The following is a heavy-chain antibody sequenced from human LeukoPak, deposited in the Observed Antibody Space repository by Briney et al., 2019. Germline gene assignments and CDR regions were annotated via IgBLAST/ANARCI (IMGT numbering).Heavy chain of an antibody. V-gene: IGHV4-59*01. Sequence: SETLSLTCTVSGGSISSYYWSWIRQPPGKGLEWIGYIYYSGSTNYNPSLKSRVTISVDTSKNQFSLKLSSVTAADTAVYYRARVPNYYDSSGYYYAFDIWGQGTMVTVSS. CDR2: IYYSGST. CDR3: ARVPNYYDSSGYYYAFDI. CDR1: GGSISSYY. J-gene: IGHJ3*02. D-gene: IGHD3-22*01.